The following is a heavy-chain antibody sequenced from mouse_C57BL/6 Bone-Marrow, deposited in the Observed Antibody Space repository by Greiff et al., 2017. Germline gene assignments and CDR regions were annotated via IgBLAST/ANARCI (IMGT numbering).Heavy chain of an antibody. Sequence: QVQLQQPGAELVKPGASVKLSCKASGYTFTSYWMHWVKQRPGQGLEWIGMIHPNSGSTNYNEKFKSKATLTVDKSSSTAYMQLSSLTSEDSAVYYGAPMVTTKRGGVYWGQGTTLTVSS. D-gene: IGHD2-2*01. CDR2: IHPNSGST. CDR1: GYTFTSYW. J-gene: IGHJ2*01. V-gene: IGHV1-64*01. CDR3: APMVTTKRGGVY.